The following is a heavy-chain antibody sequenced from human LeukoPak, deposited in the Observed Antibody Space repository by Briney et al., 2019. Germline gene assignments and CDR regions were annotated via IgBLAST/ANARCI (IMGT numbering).Heavy chain of an antibody. CDR3: ARDLIGRVGATQLDY. V-gene: IGHV4-61*02. Sequence: SETLSLTCTVSGGSISSGSYYWSWIRQPAGKGLEWIGRIYTSGSTNYNPSLKSRVTISVDTSKNQFSLKLSSVTAADTAVYYCARDLIGRVGATQLDYWGQGTLVTVSS. CDR2: IYTSGST. CDR1: GGSISSGSYY. J-gene: IGHJ4*02. D-gene: IGHD1-26*01.